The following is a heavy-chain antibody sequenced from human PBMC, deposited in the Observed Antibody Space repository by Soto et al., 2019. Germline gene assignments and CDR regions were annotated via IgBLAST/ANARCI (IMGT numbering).Heavy chain of an antibody. D-gene: IGHD4-17*01. CDR2: IYHGGST. V-gene: IGHV4-31*03. CDR3: ARGDYASYYYGMDV. J-gene: IGHJ6*02. Sequence: QVQLQESGPGLVKPSQTLSLTCTVSGGSISSGGYYWSWIRQHPGKGLEWIGYIYHGGSTYYNPSLKSRVAISVDTSKNQFSLKLSSVTAADTAVYYCARGDYASYYYGMDVWGQGTTVTVSS. CDR1: GGSISSGGYY.